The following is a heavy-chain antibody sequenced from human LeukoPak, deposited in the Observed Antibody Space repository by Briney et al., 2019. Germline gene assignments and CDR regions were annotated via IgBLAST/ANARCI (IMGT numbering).Heavy chain of an antibody. CDR3: ARDLIVGASEAFDI. J-gene: IGHJ3*02. Sequence: PSQTLSLTCTVSGGSISSGRYYWRWIRQPAGKGLEWIGRIYSSGSTNYNPSLKSPVTISVDTSKNQFSLKLSSVTAADTAVYYCARDLIVGASEAFDIWGQGTMVTVSS. D-gene: IGHD1-26*01. CDR2: IYSSGST. CDR1: GGSISSGRYY. V-gene: IGHV4-61*02.